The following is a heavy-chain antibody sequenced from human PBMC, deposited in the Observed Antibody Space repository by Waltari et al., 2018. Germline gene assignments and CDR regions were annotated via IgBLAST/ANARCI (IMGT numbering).Heavy chain of an antibody. J-gene: IGHJ6*02. Sequence: VQLQQGGPGLLKPSETLSRTGAVYGGSFSGYSWTCTRQPTEKGLEWIGEINHSGSTNYNPSLKSRVPISVDTSKNQFSLKLSSVTAADTAVYYCARGYCSSTSCYYYYGMDVWGQGTTVTVSS. CDR1: GGSFSGYS. CDR2: INHSGST. V-gene: IGHV4-34*01. D-gene: IGHD2-2*01. CDR3: ARGYCSSTSCYYYYGMDV.